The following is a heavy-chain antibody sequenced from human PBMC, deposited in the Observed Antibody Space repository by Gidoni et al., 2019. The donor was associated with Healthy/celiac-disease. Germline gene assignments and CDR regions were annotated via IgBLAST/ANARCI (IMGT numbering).Heavy chain of an antibody. CDR2: IDPSDSYT. V-gene: IGHV5-10-1*01. CDR1: L. D-gene: IGHD3-3*01. J-gene: IGHJ6*02. Sequence: LISWVRQMPGKGLEWMGRIDPSDSYTNYSPSFQGHVTISADKSISTAYLQWSSLKASDTAMYYCARPVWSDYYGMDVWGQGTTVTVSS. CDR3: ARPVWSDYYGMDV.